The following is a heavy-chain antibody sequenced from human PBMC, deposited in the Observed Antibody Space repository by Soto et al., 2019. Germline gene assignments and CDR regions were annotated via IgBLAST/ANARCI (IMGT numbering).Heavy chain of an antibody. CDR1: GGTFDSYT. CDR2: IIPILTTT. D-gene: IGHD1-7*01. V-gene: IGHV1-69*08. CDR3: AVGFGAGYWHYSLLSLLH. Sequence: QVQVVQSGAEVQKPGSSVKVSCKASGGTFDSYTITWVRQAPGQGLEWIGRIIPILTTTQYAQKLQGRVTITADQSASAAYMELSSLRSEDSAVYSCAVGFGAGYWHYSLLSLLHWGQGTQLTVSS. J-gene: IGHJ4*02.